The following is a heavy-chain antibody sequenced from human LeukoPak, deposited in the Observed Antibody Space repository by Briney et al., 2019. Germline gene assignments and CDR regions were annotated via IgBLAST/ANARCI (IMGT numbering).Heavy chain of an antibody. Sequence: PGGSLRLSCAASGFTFSSYGMHWVRQAPGKGLEWVSIIRNDGTNKYYADSVKGRFTVSRDNSKNMLYLQMNSLRVEDTAVYYCAKDLDTASDYWGQGTLVTVSS. CDR1: GFTFSSYG. V-gene: IGHV3-30*02. CDR3: AKDLDTASDY. CDR2: IRNDGTNK. J-gene: IGHJ4*02. D-gene: IGHD5-18*01.